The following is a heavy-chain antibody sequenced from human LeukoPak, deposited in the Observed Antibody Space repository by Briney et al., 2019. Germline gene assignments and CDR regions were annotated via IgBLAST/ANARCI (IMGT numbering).Heavy chain of an antibody. J-gene: IGHJ4*02. D-gene: IGHD6-13*01. CDR3: AKDIRRTKQPRGPFDY. V-gene: IGHV3-9*01. CDR2: ISWNSGSI. CDR1: GFTFDDYA. Sequence: GRSLRLSCAASGFTFDDYAMHWVRQAPGKGLEWVSGISWNSGSIGYADSVKGRFTISRDSAKNSLYLQMNSLRAEDTALYYCAKDIRRTKQPRGPFDYWGQGTLVTVSS.